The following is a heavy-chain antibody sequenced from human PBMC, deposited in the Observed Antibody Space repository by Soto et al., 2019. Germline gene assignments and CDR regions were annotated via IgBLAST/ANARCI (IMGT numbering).Heavy chain of an antibody. V-gene: IGHV1-8*01. D-gene: IGHD2-2*01. CDR2: MNPNSGNT. CDR3: ARSCSSTSCLTRRWFDP. Sequence: ASVKVSCKASGYTFTSYDINWVRQATGQGLEWMGWMNPNSGNTGYAQKFQGRVTMTRNTSISTAYMELSSLRSEDTAVYYCARSCSSTSCLTRRWFDPWGQGTLVTVSS. CDR1: GYTFTSYD. J-gene: IGHJ5*02.